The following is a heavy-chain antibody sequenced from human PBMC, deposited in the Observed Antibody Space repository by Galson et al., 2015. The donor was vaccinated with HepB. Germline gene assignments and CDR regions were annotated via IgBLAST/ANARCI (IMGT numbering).Heavy chain of an antibody. CDR2: IDWDDDK. D-gene: IGHD6-13*01. CDR1: GFSLSTSGMC. Sequence: PALVKPTQTLTLTFTFSGFSLSTSGMCVSWIRQPPGKALEWLALIDWDDDKYYSTSLKTRLTISKDTSKNQVVLTMTNMDPVDTATYYCARMQCSSWDRAFDYWGQGTLVTVSS. CDR3: ARMQCSSWDRAFDY. V-gene: IGHV2-70*01. J-gene: IGHJ4*02.